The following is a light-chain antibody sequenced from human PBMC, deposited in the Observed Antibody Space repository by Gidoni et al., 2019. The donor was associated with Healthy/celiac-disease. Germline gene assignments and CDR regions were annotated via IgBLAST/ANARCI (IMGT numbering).Light chain of an antibody. CDR1: QSVLYSSNNQNY. V-gene: IGKV4-1*01. CDR2: WAS. CDR3: QQYYSTPQAKT. J-gene: IGKJ1*01. Sequence: DIVMTQSPDSLAVSLGERATINCKSSQSVLYSSNNQNYLAWYQQKPGQPPKLLIYWASTRESGVPDRFSGSGSGTDFTLTISSLQAEDVAVYYCQQYYSTPQAKTFGQGTKVEIK.